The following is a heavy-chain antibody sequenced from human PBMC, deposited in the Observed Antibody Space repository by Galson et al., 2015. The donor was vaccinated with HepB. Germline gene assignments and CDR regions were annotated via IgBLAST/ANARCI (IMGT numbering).Heavy chain of an antibody. J-gene: IGHJ4*02. CDR3: ANSGGAHRNFDC. V-gene: IGHV3-72*01. CDR1: GFTFSGSA. Sequence: SLRLSCAGSGFTFSGSAVHWVRQASGKGLEWVGRIRNKANGYTTEYAASVKGRFTISRDDSENSLSLQMNSLKTEDTAIYYCANSGGAHRNFDCWGQGTLVTVSS. CDR2: IRNKANGYTT. D-gene: IGHD2-21*01.